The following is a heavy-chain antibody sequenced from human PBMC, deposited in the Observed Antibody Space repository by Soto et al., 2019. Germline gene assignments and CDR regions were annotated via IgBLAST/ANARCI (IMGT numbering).Heavy chain of an antibody. CDR3: AREYYGLLTGYYTDY. Sequence: EVQLVESGGDLVQRGGSLRLSCAASGFPFSSYWMHWVRHTPGKGLYWVARISGDGVTTYYADSVTVRFTGSRDNAKNTLSLQISGLRAEDTAVYYCAREYYGLLTGYYTDYWGQGTLVSVSS. CDR2: ISGDGVTT. V-gene: IGHV3-74*01. J-gene: IGHJ4*02. D-gene: IGHD3-9*01. CDR1: GFPFSSYW.